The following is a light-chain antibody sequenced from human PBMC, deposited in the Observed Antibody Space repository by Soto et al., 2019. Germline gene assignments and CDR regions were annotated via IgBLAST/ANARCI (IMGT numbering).Light chain of an antibody. CDR3: ETWDFNTRV. Sequence: QLVLTQSSSASASLGSSVKLTCTLSSGHSSYIIAWHQQQPGKAPRYLMKLEGSGSYNKGSGVPDRFSGSSSGADRYLTISNLQFEDEDDYYCETWDFNTRVFGGGTKVTVL. CDR1: SGHSSYI. V-gene: IGLV4-60*02. J-gene: IGLJ3*02. CDR2: LEGSGSY.